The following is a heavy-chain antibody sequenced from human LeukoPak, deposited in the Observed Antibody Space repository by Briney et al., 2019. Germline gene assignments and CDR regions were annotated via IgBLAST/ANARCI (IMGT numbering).Heavy chain of an antibody. CDR1: GGSISSGGYY. V-gene: IGHV4-30-2*01. Sequence: SETLSLTCTVSGGSISSGGYYWSWIRQPPGKGLEWIGYIYHSGSTYYNPSLKSRVTISVDRSKNQFSLKLSSVTAADTAVYYCARGRYSSSSNWFDPWGQGTLVTVSS. J-gene: IGHJ5*02. CDR2: IYHSGST. CDR3: ARGRYSSSSNWFDP. D-gene: IGHD6-6*01.